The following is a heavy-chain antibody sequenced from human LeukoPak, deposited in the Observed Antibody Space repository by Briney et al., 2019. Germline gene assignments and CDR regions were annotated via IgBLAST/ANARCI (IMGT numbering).Heavy chain of an antibody. CDR1: GFTFNIYE. J-gene: IGHJ4*02. V-gene: IGHV3-48*03. CDR3: AKEDIAGNGFPFDS. Sequence: GGSLILSCAASGFTFNIYEMNWVRQAPGKGPEWISYISSSGRSIYYADSVKGRFTISRDNAKNSVCLQMNSLRVEDTAIYYCAKEDIAGNGFPFDSWGQGTMVTVSS. CDR2: ISSSGRSI. D-gene: IGHD5-12*01.